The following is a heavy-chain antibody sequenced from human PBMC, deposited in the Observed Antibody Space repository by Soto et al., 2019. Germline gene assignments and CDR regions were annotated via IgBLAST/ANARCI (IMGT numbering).Heavy chain of an antibody. V-gene: IGHV1-8*01. CDR2: MNPESGNI. Sequence: AASVKVSCKASGYTFTSYDINWVRQATGQGLEWMGWMNPESGNIGYAQKFQGRVTMTRDTSISTAYMDLIGLRSDDTAVYYCARFVRHQLPTIDFWGQGTLVTAPQ. D-gene: IGHD2-2*01. J-gene: IGHJ4*02. CDR3: ARFVRHQLPTIDF. CDR1: GYTFTSYD.